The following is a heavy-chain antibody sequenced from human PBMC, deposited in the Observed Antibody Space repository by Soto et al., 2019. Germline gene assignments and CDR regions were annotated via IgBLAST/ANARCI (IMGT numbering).Heavy chain of an antibody. CDR2: ISGSGGST. V-gene: IGHV3-23*01. CDR3: AKDMVIVVVHNWFDP. J-gene: IGHJ5*02. D-gene: IGHD3-22*01. Sequence: GGSLRLSCAASGFTFSSYAMSWVRQAPGKGLEWVSAISGSGGSTYYADSVKGRFTISRDNSKNTLYLQMNSLRAEDTAVYYCAKDMVIVVVHNWFDPWGQGTLVTVSS. CDR1: GFTFSSYA.